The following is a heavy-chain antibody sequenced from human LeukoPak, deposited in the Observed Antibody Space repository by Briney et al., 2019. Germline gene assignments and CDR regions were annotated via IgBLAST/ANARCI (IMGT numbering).Heavy chain of an antibody. CDR1: GYTFSNYG. V-gene: IGHV3-23*01. CDR3: ARHSTVDTSYYYYIDI. J-gene: IGHJ6*03. Sequence: GGSLRLSCAASGYTFSNYGITWVRQAPGKGLEWVSSISDRGENTYYPDSVRGRFTISRDDSKHTLYLQMNSLRAEDTAVYYCARHSTVDTSYYYYIDIWGKGTTVTVSS. CDR2: ISDRGENT. D-gene: IGHD7-27*01.